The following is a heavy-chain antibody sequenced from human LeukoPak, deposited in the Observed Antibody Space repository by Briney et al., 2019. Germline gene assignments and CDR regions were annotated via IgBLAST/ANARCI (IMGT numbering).Heavy chain of an antibody. CDR1: GFTFSSYS. Sequence: PGGSLRLSCAASGFTFSSYSMNWVRQAPGKGLEWVSSISSSSSYIYYADSVKGRFTISRDNAKNSLYLQMHSLRDEDTAVYYCVRDERYAIDIWGQGTMVTVSS. D-gene: IGHD5-24*01. J-gene: IGHJ3*02. V-gene: IGHV3-21*01. CDR3: VRDERYAIDI. CDR2: ISSSSSYI.